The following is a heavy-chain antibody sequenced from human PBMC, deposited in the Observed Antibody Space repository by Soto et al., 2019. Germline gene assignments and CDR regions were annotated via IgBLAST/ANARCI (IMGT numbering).Heavy chain of an antibody. Sequence: GGSLRLSCAASGFTFSSYGMHWVRQAPGKGLEWVAVIWYDGSNKYYADSVKGRFTISRDNSKNTLYLQMNSLRAEDTAVYYCARDSKGDYGGKIFDYWGQGTLVTVSS. V-gene: IGHV3-33*01. J-gene: IGHJ4*02. CDR3: ARDSKGDYGGKIFDY. CDR1: GFTFSSYG. CDR2: IWYDGSNK. D-gene: IGHD4-17*01.